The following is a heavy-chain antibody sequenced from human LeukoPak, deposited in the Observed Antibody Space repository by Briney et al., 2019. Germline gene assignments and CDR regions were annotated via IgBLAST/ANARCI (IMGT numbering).Heavy chain of an antibody. CDR3: ARDPGKDGPMDH. J-gene: IGHJ4*02. CDR2: IWHDGEVK. D-gene: IGHD3-10*01. V-gene: IGHV3-33*01. Sequence: GGSLILSCEASGFTLRNYGMHWVRQAPGKGLEWVAVIWHDGEVKYYVDSVKGRFTISRDNSKNRLYLQMDSLRGEDTAVYYCARDPGKDGPMDHWGQGTLITVSS. CDR1: GFTLRNYG.